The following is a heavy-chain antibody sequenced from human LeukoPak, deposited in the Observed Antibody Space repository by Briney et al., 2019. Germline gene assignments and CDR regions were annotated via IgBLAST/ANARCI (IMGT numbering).Heavy chain of an antibody. CDR2: VHTSEST. CDR3: ARGKALSGTDYYYFDH. J-gene: IGHJ4*02. D-gene: IGHD3-10*01. Sequence: SETLSLTCTVSGGSISGYYWSWIRQSAGKGLEWIGRVHTSESTSYNPSLKSRVTVSVDTSKNQFSLKLSFVTAADSAVYYCARGKALSGTDYYYFDHWGQGTLVTVSS. CDR1: GGSISGYY. V-gene: IGHV4-4*07.